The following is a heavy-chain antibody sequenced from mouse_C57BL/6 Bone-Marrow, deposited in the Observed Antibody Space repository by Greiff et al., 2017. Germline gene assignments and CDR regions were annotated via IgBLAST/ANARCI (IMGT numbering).Heavy chain of an antibody. CDR3: ARYRQLRPYYYAMDY. Sequence: VQLQQSGAELVKPGASVKMSCKASGYTFTSYWITWVKQRPGQGLEWIGDIYPGSGSTNYNEKFKSKATLTVDTSSSTAYMQLSSLTSEDSAVYYCARYRQLRPYYYAMDYWGQGTSVTVSS. V-gene: IGHV1-55*01. J-gene: IGHJ4*01. CDR2: IYPGSGST. CDR1: GYTFTSYW. D-gene: IGHD3-2*02.